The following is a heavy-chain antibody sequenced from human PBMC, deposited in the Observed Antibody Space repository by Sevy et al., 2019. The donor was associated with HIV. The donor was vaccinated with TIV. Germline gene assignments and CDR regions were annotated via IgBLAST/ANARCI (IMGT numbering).Heavy chain of an antibody. CDR2: INEDGSTK. V-gene: IGHV3-7*01. CDR3: VRALLKADSL. Sequence: GGSLRLSCAASGFNIRAHWRLWVRQAPGKGLEWVANINEDGSTKYYLDSVKGRFTISRVNAENSAFLQMTSVRVEDTAVYYCVRALLKADSLWGQGTLVTVSS. D-gene: IGHD1-26*01. CDR1: GFNIRAHW. J-gene: IGHJ4*02.